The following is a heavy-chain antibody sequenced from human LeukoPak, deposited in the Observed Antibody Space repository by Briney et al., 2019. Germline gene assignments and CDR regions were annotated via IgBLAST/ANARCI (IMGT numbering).Heavy chain of an antibody. CDR1: GYSCTTYS. D-gene: IGHD1-26*01. CDR2: IDPRDSYT. J-gene: IGHJ4*02. V-gene: IGHV5-10-1*01. Sequence: GESLNISCKGSGYSCTTYSISGVRQMPGKGLEWMRRIDPRDSYTHYRPSFQGHLTISADKSISTAYLQWSSLKASDTAIYFCAKQRDVGASRGFDYWGQGTLVTVSS. CDR3: AKQRDVGASRGFDY.